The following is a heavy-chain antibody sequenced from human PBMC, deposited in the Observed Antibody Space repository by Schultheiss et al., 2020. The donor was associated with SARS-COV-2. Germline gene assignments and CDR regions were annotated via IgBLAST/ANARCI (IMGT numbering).Heavy chain of an antibody. CDR1: GFTFSSYA. CDR3: ARDISNYYDSSGYPITPDY. V-gene: IGHV3-30*04. D-gene: IGHD3-22*01. CDR2: ISYDGSNK. Sequence: GGSLRLSCVASGFTFSSYAMHWVRQAPGKGLEWVAVISYDGSNKYYADSVKGRFTISRDNSKNTLYLQMNSLRAEDTAVYYCARDISNYYDSSGYPITPDYWGKGTLVTVSS. J-gene: IGHJ4*02.